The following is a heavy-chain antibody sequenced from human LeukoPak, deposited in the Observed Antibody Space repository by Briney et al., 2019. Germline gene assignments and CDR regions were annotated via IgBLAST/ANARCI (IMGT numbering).Heavy chain of an antibody. Sequence: ASVKVSCKASGYTFTSYGISWVRQAPGQGLEWMGWISAYNGNTNYAQKLQGRVTMTTDTSTSTAYMELKSLRSDDTAVYYCARRGPYDYVWGSYRPNLFDYWGQGTWSPSPQ. D-gene: IGHD3-16*02. CDR2: ISAYNGNT. CDR3: ARRGPYDYVWGSYRPNLFDY. V-gene: IGHV1-18*01. J-gene: IGHJ4*02. CDR1: GYTFTSYG.